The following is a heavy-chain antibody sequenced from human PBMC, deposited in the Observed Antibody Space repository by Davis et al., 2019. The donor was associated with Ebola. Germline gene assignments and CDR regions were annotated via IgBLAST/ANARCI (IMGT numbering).Heavy chain of an antibody. J-gene: IGHJ2*01. Sequence: GSLRLSCTVSGGSISSTTHFWGWIRQPPGKGLEWIGGITNTGSTYYNPSLESRVTISVDTSKNQFSLKLTSLTAADTAVYYCARGSGGRREVAGIWSRAMVYWHFDLWGRGTLVTVSS. D-gene: IGHD6-19*01. CDR3: ARGSGGRREVAGIWSRAMVYWHFDL. CDR1: GGSISSTTHF. V-gene: IGHV4-39*01. CDR2: ITNTGST.